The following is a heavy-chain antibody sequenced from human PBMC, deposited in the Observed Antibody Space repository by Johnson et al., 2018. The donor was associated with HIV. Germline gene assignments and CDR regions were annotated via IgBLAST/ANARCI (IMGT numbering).Heavy chain of an antibody. CDR3: AKDREGSGWYEGVAFDI. CDR1: GFTFSSYG. J-gene: IGHJ3*02. CDR2: ISYDGSNK. V-gene: IGHV3-30*18. Sequence: QVQLMESGGGVVQPGRSLRLYCAASGFTFSSYGMHWVRQAPGKGLEWVAVISYDGSNKFYADSVRGRFTISRDNSKNTLYLQMNSLRAEDTAVYYCAKDREGSGWYEGVAFDIWGQGTMVTVSS. D-gene: IGHD6-19*01.